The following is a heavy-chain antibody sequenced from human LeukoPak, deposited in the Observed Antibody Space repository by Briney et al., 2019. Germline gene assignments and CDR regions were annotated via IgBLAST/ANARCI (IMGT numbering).Heavy chain of an antibody. CDR3: ARVGYYDFWSGLGDYYYYYMDV. CDR2: ISSNGGST. D-gene: IGHD3-3*01. Sequence: PGGSLRLSCAASGFTFSSYAMHWVRKAPGKGLEYVSAISSNGGSTYYANSVKGRFTISRDNSKNTLYLQMGSLRAEDMAVYYCARVGYYDFWSGLGDYYYYYMDVWGKGTTVTVSS. CDR1: GFTFSSYA. J-gene: IGHJ6*03. V-gene: IGHV3-64*01.